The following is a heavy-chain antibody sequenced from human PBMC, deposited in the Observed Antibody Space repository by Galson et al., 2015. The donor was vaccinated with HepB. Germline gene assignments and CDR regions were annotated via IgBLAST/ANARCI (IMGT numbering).Heavy chain of an antibody. CDR1: ADTFSNGD. CDR2: VSWNGSRT. Sequence: SLRLSCDNSADTFSNGDVNWVHHARGRGLKRVSGVSWNGSRTHYADSVKGRFIISRDNSRNTLYLQTNSLRAEGTAVYWGYDFWSGYYSGLNSRLPWAAFDIWGQGTMVTVSS. CDR3: YDFWSGYYSGLNSRLPWAAFDI. D-gene: IGHD3-3*01. J-gene: IGHJ3*02. V-gene: IGHV3-35*01.